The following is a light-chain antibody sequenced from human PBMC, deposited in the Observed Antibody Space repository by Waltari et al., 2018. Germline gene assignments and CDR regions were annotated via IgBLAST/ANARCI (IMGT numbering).Light chain of an antibody. V-gene: IGKV1-39*01. Sequence: DIQMTQSPSSLSASVGDRVTITCRASQSTSMYLNWYQQKPGKAPKLLVYAASKLQSGVPSRFSGSGYETDFSLTISSLQPEDFATYYCHQTYNAPWTFGQGTRVEIK. CDR1: QSTSMY. CDR2: AAS. J-gene: IGKJ1*01. CDR3: HQTYNAPWT.